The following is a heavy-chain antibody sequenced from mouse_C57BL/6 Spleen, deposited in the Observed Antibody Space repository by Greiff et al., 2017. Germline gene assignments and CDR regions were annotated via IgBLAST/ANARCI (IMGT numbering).Heavy chain of an antibody. CDR3: ARHRPRYGSSSYWYFDV. CDR2: ISSGGIYP. J-gene: IGHJ1*03. Sequence: EVKLVESGGDLVKPGGSLKLSCAASGFPFSSYGMSWVRQTPDKRLEWVATISSGGIYPYYPDSVKGRFTISRDNAKNTLYLQMSSLKSEDTAMYYCARHRPRYGSSSYWYFDVWGTGTTVTVSS. V-gene: IGHV5-6*01. D-gene: IGHD1-1*01. CDR1: GFPFSSYG.